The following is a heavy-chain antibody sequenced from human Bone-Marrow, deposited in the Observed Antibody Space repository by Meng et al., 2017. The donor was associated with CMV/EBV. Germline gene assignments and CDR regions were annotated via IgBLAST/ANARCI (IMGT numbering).Heavy chain of an antibody. V-gene: IGHV3-23*01. D-gene: IGHD1-7*01. J-gene: IGHJ6*02. CDR3: AKLGTAQVGNYYYGLGV. CDR2: ISASGVST. CDR1: GFSFSSYA. Sequence: GGSLRLSCAASGFSFSSYAMSWVRQAPGKGLEWVSSISASGVSTYYADSVKGRFTLSRDNPENTLYLQVSSLRAEDTATYYCAKLGTAQVGNYYYGLGVWGQGNTVTVSS.